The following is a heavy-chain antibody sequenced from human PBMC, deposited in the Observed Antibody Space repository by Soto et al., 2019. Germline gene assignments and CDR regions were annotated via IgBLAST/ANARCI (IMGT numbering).Heavy chain of an antibody. CDR3: ARVGGFGATTIDY. D-gene: IGHD3-10*01. Sequence: QVQLQESGPGLVKPSQTLSLTCTVSGGSISSGDYYWSWIRQPPGKGLEWIGYIYYSGSTYYNPSLKGRVTISVDTSKNQFSLKLSSVTAAGTAVYYCARVGGFGATTIDYWGQGTLVTVSS. J-gene: IGHJ4*02. V-gene: IGHV4-30-4*01. CDR1: GGSISSGDYY. CDR2: IYYSGST.